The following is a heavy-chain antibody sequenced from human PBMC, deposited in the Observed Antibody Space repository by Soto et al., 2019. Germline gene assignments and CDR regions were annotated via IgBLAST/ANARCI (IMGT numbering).Heavy chain of an antibody. Sequence: SETLSLTCTLSGGSVRAPDWWNWVRQSPDKGLEWIAEVHISGHSNYNPSLRSRVSVSIGSSKNQFYLNLNSVTAADTAIYYCARVRQGCSANNCYFDPWGQGTQVTVSS. J-gene: IGHJ5*01. V-gene: IGHV4-4*02. CDR3: ARVRQGCSANNCYFDP. CDR1: GGSVRAPDW. D-gene: IGHD1-1*01. CDR2: VHISGHS.